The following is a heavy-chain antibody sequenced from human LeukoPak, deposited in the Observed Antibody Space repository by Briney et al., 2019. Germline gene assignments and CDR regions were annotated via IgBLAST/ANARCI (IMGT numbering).Heavy chain of an antibody. Sequence: GGSLRLSCAASGFTFSNFEMNWVRQAPGKGLEWVSYIDFSGSTIYYADSVKGRSTISRDNARNSLSLQMISLRAEDTAVYYCARGFGVAYYYYSMDVWGKGTTVTISS. J-gene: IGHJ6*03. D-gene: IGHD3-3*01. V-gene: IGHV3-48*03. CDR3: ARGFGVAYYYYSMDV. CDR1: GFTFSNFE. CDR2: IDFSGSTI.